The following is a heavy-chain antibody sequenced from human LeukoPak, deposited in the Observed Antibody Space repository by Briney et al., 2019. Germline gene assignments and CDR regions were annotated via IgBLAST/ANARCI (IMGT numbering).Heavy chain of an antibody. V-gene: IGHV1-69*05. D-gene: IGHD3-22*01. CDR3: ARGGYYYDSSGYHSPLDY. CDR2: IIPIFGTA. J-gene: IGHJ4*02. Sequence: SVKVSCEASGGTFSSYAISWVPQAPGQRLEWMGRIIPIFGTANYAQKFQGRVTITTDESTSTAYMELSSLRSEDTAVYYCARGGYYYDSSGYHSPLDYWGQGTLVTVSS. CDR1: GGTFSSYA.